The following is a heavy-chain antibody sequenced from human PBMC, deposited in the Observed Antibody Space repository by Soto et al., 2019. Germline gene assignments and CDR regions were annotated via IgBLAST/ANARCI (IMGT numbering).Heavy chain of an antibody. CDR3: ARYSVVVVAATLGMDV. CDR1: GYTFTGYY. D-gene: IGHD2-15*01. V-gene: IGHV1-2*02. J-gene: IGHJ6*01. CDR2: INPNSGGT. Sequence: QVQLVQAGAEVKKPGASVKVSCKASGYTFTGYYMHWVRQAPGQGREWMGWINPNSGGTNDAQKFQGRVTMTRDTSVRTANMELRRLRYDDTAVYYCARYSVVVVAATLGMDVWGQGTTVTVAS.